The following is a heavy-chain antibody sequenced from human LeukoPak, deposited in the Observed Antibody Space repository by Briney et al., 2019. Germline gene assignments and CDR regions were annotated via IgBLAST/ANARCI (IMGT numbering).Heavy chain of an antibody. CDR1: GGSISSSSYY. Sequence: SETPSLTCTVSGGSISSSSYYWGWIRQPPGKGLEWIGSIYYSGSTYYNPSLKSRVTISVDTSKNQFSLKLSSVTAADTAVYYCARAARYFDWPGGYYYYYMDVWGKGTTVTISS. CDR3: ARAARYFDWPGGYYYYYMDV. D-gene: IGHD3-9*01. J-gene: IGHJ6*03. V-gene: IGHV4-39*07. CDR2: IYYSGST.